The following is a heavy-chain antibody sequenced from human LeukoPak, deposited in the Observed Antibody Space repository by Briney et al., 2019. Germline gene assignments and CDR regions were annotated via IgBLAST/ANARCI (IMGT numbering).Heavy chain of an antibody. V-gene: IGHV1-2*02. D-gene: IGHD1-20*01. Sequence: ASVKVSCKASGYTFTGYYMHWVRQAPGQGLEWMGWINPNSGGTNYAQKFQGRVTMTRDTSISTAYMELSRLRSDGTAVYYCVTVHRIPVSNAFDIWGQGTMVTVSS. CDR3: VTVHRIPVSNAFDI. J-gene: IGHJ3*02. CDR1: GYTFTGYY. CDR2: INPNSGGT.